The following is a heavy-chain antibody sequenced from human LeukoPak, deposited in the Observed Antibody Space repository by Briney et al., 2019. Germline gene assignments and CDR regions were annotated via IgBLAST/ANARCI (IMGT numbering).Heavy chain of an antibody. J-gene: IGHJ4*02. CDR3: AREAEDTAMVPFDY. V-gene: IGHV1-18*01. D-gene: IGHD5-18*01. CDR2: ISAYNGNT. Sequence: ASVKVSCKASGYTFTSYGISWVRQAPGQGLEWMGWISAYNGNTNYAQKLQGRVTMTTDTSTSTAYMELRSLRSDDTAVYYCAREAEDTAMVPFDYWGQGTLVTVSS. CDR1: GYTFTSYG.